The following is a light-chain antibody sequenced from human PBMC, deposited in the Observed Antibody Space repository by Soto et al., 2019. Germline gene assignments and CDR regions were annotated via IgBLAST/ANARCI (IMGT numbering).Light chain of an antibody. V-gene: IGKV3D-7*01. Sequence: PVERAPVSCRASQTVRGIYLAWYQQKPGQAPRLLIYGGSSRATGIPTRFSGSGSGTEFTLTISSLQPDDFATYYCHQYNYYRPTFGQGTKVDI. CDR3: HQYNYYRPT. CDR2: GGS. J-gene: IGKJ1*01. CDR1: QTVRGIY.